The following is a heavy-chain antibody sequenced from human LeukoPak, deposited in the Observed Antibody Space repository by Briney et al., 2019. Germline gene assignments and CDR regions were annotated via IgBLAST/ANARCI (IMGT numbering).Heavy chain of an antibody. CDR1: GGTFSSYA. D-gene: IGHD2-21*02. CDR3: ARDHIVVGTAIHGYYGMDL. Sequence: SVKVSCKASGGTFSSYAISWVRKAPGQGLEWMGGIIPIFGTTIQAQKFQGRVTITADEPTNTAYMELSSLRSEDTAMYYCARDHIVVGTAIHGYYGMDLWGQGTTVTVSS. J-gene: IGHJ6*02. V-gene: IGHV1-69*13. CDR2: IIPIFGTT.